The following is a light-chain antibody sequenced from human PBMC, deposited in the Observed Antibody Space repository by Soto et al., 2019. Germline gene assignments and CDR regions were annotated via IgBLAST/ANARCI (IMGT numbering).Light chain of an antibody. V-gene: IGKV1-8*01. J-gene: IGKJ5*01. CDR2: AAS. Sequence: AIRMTQSPSSFSASTGDRVTITCRASQGISSYLAWYQQKPGKAPKLLIYAASTLQSGVSSSFSGSGSGTDYTLNISCMQSEYFASYYSQQYYSYPITFGQWTRLEIK. CDR1: QGISSY. CDR3: QQYYSYPIT.